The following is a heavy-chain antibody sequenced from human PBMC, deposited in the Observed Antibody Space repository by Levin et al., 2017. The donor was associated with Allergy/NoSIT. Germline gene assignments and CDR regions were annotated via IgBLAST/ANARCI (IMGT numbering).Heavy chain of an antibody. CDR1: GGSISSYY. D-gene: IGHD3-22*01. CDR3: ARVSFNPYSYDSSGYPPHYFDY. Sequence: SCTVSGGSISSYYWSWIRQPPGKGLEWIGYIYYSGSTNYSPSLKRRVTISVDTSKNQFSLKMSSVTAADTAVYYCARVSFNPYSYDSSGYPPHYFDYWGQGTLVTVSS. CDR2: IYYSGST. V-gene: IGHV4-59*01. J-gene: IGHJ4*02.